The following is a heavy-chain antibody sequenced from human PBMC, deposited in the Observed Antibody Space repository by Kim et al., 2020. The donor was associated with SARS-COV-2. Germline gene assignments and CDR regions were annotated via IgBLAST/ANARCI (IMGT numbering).Heavy chain of an antibody. J-gene: IGHJ4*02. D-gene: IGHD3-22*01. CDR3: AKAMGRDYYDSSGCIDY. Sequence: GGSLRLSCAASGFTFSSYGMHWVRQAPGKGLEWVAVISYDGSNKYYADSVKGRFTISRDNSKNTLYLQMNSLRAEDTAVYYCAKAMGRDYYDSSGCIDYWGQGTLVTVSS. CDR2: ISYDGSNK. V-gene: IGHV3-30*18. CDR1: GFTFSSYG.